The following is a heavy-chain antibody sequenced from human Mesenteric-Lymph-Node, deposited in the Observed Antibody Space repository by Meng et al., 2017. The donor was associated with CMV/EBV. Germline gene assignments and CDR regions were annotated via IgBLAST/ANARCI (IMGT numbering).Heavy chain of an antibody. D-gene: IGHD1-26*01. CDR1: GGSVSSNSYY. J-gene: IGHJ4*02. V-gene: IGHV4-61*01. CDR3: ARVAGYSGSYYFDY. Sequence: SETLSLTCTVSGGSVSSNSYYWSWIRQPPGKGLEWIGYIYYSGSTNYNPSLKSRVTISVDTSKNQFSLKLSSVTAADTAVYYCARVAGYSGSYYFDYWGQGTLVTVSS. CDR2: IYYSGST.